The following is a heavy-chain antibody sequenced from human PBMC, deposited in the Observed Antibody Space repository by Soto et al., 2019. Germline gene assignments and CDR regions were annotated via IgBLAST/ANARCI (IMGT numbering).Heavy chain of an antibody. Sequence: GGSLRLSCAASGFTFSSYWMSWVRQAPGKGLEWVANIKQDGSEKYYVDSVKGRFTISRDNAKNSLYLQMNSLRAEDTAVYYCARSSAGLRKWDYYYYYYMDVWGKGTTVTVSS. J-gene: IGHJ6*03. CDR1: GFTFSSYW. D-gene: IGHD5-12*01. CDR2: IKQDGSEK. CDR3: ARSSAGLRKWDYYYYYYMDV. V-gene: IGHV3-7*01.